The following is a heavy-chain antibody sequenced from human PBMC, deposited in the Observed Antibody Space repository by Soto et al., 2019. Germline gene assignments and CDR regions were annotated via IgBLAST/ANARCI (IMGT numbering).Heavy chain of an antibody. J-gene: IGHJ5*02. CDR3: AREVPLVPAAMPGVGFDP. Sequence: PSETLSLTCTVSGGSISSGGYYWSWIRQHPGKGLEWIGYIYYSGSTYYNPSLKSRVTISVDTSKNQFSLKLSSVTAADTAVYYCAREVPLVPAAMPGVGFDPWGQGTLVNAPQ. D-gene: IGHD2-2*01. CDR2: IYYSGST. V-gene: IGHV4-31*03. CDR1: GGSISSGGYY.